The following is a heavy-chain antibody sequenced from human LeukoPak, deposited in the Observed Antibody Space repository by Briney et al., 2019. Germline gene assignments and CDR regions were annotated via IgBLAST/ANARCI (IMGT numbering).Heavy chain of an antibody. CDR3: ARDSQYAMDV. CDR2: VTGSGSYI. V-gene: IGHV3-21*01. CDR1: GFTFSSYS. J-gene: IGHJ6*02. Sequence: GGSLRLSCAAFGFTFSSYSMNWVRQAPGKGLEWVSSVTGSGSYIYYADSVKGRFTISRGNSRNTLYLQMNSLRAEDTAVYSCARDSQYAMDVWGQGTTVTVSS.